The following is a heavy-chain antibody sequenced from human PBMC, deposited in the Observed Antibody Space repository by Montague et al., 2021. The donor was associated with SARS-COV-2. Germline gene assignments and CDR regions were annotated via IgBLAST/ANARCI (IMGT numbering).Heavy chain of an antibody. CDR2: IYATGSA. Sequence: TLSLTCTVSGGSVSSRSHFWGWIRQPAGKGLEWIGHIYATGSAKYNPSLESRVTIPVDTSNNQFSLRLNSVTAADTAVYYCTRVVVVVPASPAPTLFDPWGQGILVTVSS. CDR1: GGSVSSRSHF. CDR3: TRVVVVVPASPAPTLFDP. D-gene: IGHD2-15*01. V-gene: IGHV4-61*09. J-gene: IGHJ5*02.